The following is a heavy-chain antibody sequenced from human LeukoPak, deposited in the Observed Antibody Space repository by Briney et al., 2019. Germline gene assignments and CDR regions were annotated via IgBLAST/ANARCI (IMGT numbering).Heavy chain of an antibody. CDR1: GFTFDDYG. CDR2: INWNGGST. V-gene: IGHV3-20*04. D-gene: IGHD3-10*01. J-gene: IGHJ4*02. CDR3: ARAPTTCYYGSGSYSLFDY. Sequence: GGSLRLSCAASGFTFDDYGMSWVRQAPGKGLEWVSGINWNGGSTGYADSVKGRFAISRDNAKNSLYLQMNSLRAEDTALYYCARAPTTCYYGSGSYSLFDYWGQGTLVTVSS.